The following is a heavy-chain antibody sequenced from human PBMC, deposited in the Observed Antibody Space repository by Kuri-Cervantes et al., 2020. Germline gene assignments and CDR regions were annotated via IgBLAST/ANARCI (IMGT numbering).Heavy chain of an antibody. CDR3: ARETPWRITAALKDAFDI. CDR1: GGSISSGAYY. Sequence: LSCTVSGGSISSGAYYWTWIRQHPGKGLEWIGHIHYSGSTYYTPSLKSLVTISVDTPKKQFSLKMSSVTAADTAVYYCARETPWRITAALKDAFDIWGQGTMVTVSS. CDR2: IHYSGST. D-gene: IGHD6-13*01. V-gene: IGHV4-31*01. J-gene: IGHJ3*02.